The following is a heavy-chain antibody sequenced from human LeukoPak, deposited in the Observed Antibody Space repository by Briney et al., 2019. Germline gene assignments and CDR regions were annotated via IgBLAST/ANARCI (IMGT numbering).Heavy chain of an antibody. J-gene: IGHJ6*03. CDR3: ARHPISYYMDV. Sequence: SETLSLTCTVSDGSISGHYWSCIRQPPGKGLESIGFVYYSGSTNYNPSLKGRVTISLDTSKNQFSLKLSSVTAADTALYYCARHPISYYMDVWGKGTTVTVSS. V-gene: IGHV4-59*08. CDR2: VYYSGST. CDR1: DGSISGHY.